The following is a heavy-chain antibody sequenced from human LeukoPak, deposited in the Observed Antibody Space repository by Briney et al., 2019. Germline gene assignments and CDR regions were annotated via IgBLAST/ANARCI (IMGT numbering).Heavy chain of an antibody. J-gene: IGHJ6*02. Sequence: SQTLSLTCAISGDSVSSNSAAWNWIRQSPSRGLEWLGRTYYRSKWYNDYAVSVKSRITINPDTSKNQFSLQLNSVTPEDTAVYYCAREQGYYDSSGYRYYYYGMGVWGQGTTVTVSS. CDR1: GDSVSSNSAA. V-gene: IGHV6-1*01. CDR2: TYYRSKWYN. CDR3: AREQGYYDSSGYRYYYYGMGV. D-gene: IGHD3-22*01.